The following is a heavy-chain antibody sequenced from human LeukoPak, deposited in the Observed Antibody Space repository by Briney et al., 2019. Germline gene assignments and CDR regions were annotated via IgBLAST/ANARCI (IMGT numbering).Heavy chain of an antibody. J-gene: IGHJ4*02. CDR1: RFTVSSYA. CDR2: ISYDGSNK. CDR3: ARGPHYYDSSGYYYRLLDY. D-gene: IGHD3-22*01. Sequence: PGRSLRLSCAASRFTVSSYAMHWVRQAPGKGLEWVAVISYDGSNKYCADSVKGRFTISRDNSKNTLYLQMNSLRAEDTAVYYCARGPHYYDSSGYYYRLLDYWGQGTLVTVSS. V-gene: IGHV3-30-3*01.